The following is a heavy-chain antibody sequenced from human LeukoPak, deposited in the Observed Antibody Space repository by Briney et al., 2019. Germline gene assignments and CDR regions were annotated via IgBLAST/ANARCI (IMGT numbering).Heavy chain of an antibody. CDR3: ARGDGYRTFDY. CDR2: IYHSGST. D-gene: IGHD5-24*01. V-gene: IGHV4-30-2*01. CDR1: GGSISSGGYS. J-gene: IGHJ4*02. Sequence: PSQTLSLTCAVSGGSISSGGYSWSWIRQPPGKGLEWIGYIYHSGSTYYNPSLKSRVTISVDRSKNQFSLKLSSVTAADTAVYYCARGDGYRTFDYWGQGTLVTVSS.